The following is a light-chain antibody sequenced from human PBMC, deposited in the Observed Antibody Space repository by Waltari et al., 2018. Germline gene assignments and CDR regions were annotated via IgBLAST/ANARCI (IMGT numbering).Light chain of an antibody. V-gene: IGLV3-10*01. J-gene: IGLJ2*01. CDR2: EDI. CDR1: ALPTKE. Sequence: SYEVTQPPSLSVSPGQTARITCSGAALPTKEGHWYQRESVQARVLVIYEDIKRLSGIPERFSGSNSGTTATLTVSGLRAEDEADYYCSSYVRRNNLVFGGGTKLTVL. CDR3: SSYVRRNNLV.